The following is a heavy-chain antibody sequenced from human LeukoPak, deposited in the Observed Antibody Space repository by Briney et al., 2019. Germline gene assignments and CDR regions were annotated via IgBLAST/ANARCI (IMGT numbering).Heavy chain of an antibody. J-gene: IGHJ6*03. D-gene: IGHD2-2*01. Sequence: PGGSLRLSCAASGFTFSTYWMSWVRQAPGKGLEWVANIKQDGSEKYYVDSVKGRFTISRDNAKNSLYLQMNSLRAEDTAVYYCAREGGGRDDYQLPYYYYYYYMDVWGKGTTVTVSS. CDR3: AREGGGRDDYQLPYYYYYYYMDV. CDR1: GFTFSTYW. CDR2: IKQDGSEK. V-gene: IGHV3-7*01.